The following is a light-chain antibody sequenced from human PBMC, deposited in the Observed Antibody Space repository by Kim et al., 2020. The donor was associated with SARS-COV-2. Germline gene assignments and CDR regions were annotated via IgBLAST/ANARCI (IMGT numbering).Light chain of an antibody. V-gene: IGLV4-60*03. Sequence: QPVLTQSSSASASLGSSVKLTCTLSSGHSSYIIAWHQQQPGKAHRSLMKLEGSGSYNKGSGVPDRFSGSSSGADRYLTISNLQSEDEADYYCETWDSNIRVFGGGTQLTVL. CDR1: SGHSSYI. J-gene: IGLJ3*02. CDR3: ETWDSNIRV. CDR2: LEGSGSY.